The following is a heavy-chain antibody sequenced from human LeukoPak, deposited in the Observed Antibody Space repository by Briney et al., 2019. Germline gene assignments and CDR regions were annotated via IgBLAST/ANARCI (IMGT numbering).Heavy chain of an antibody. CDR3: ARGPYYHYYMDV. V-gene: IGHV4-31*03. CDR2: IYYSGGT. Sequence: PSQTLSLTCTVSGGSISSGGYYWSWIRQHPGKGLEWIGYIYYSGGTYYNPSLKSRVTISVDTSKNQFSLKLSSVTAADTAVYYCARGPYYHYYMDVWGKGTTVTVSS. J-gene: IGHJ6*03. CDR1: GGSISSGGYY.